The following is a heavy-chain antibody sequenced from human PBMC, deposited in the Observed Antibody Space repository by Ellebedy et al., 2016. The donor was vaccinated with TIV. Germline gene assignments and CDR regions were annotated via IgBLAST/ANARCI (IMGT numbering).Heavy chain of an antibody. Sequence: AASVKVSCKASGYTFTGYYMHWARQAPGQGLEWMGWMNPNSGNTGYAQKFQGRVTKTRNTSISTAYMELSSLRSEDTDVYYCARVILYSSGWNDWGQGTLVTVSS. V-gene: IGHV1-8*02. CDR3: ARVILYSSGWND. CDR1: GYTFTGYY. CDR2: MNPNSGNT. D-gene: IGHD6-19*01. J-gene: IGHJ4*02.